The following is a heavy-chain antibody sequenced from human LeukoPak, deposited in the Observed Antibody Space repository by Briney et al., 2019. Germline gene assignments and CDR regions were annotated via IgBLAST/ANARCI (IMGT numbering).Heavy chain of an antibody. CDR1: GGTFSSYA. D-gene: IGHD3-22*01. V-gene: IGHV1-69*05. CDR3: ARHYDSSGYSLTAFDY. CDR2: IIPIFGTA. J-gene: IGHJ4*02. Sequence: SVKVSCKASGGTFSSYAISWVRQAPGQGLEWMGGIIPIFGTANYTQKFQGRVTITTDESTSTANMDLSSLRAEDTAVYYCARHYDSSGYSLTAFDYWGQGTLVTVSS.